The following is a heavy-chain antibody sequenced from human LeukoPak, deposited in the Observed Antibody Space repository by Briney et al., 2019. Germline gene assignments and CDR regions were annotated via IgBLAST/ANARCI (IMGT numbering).Heavy chain of an antibody. V-gene: IGHV1-69*05. J-gene: IGHJ5*02. Sequence: GASVKVSCKASGGTFSSYAISWVRQAPGQGLEWMGGIIPIFGTANYAQKFQGRVTITTDESTSTAYMELSSLRSEDTAVYYCAVGDVSSSWYMGEFDPWGQGILVTVSS. CDR1: GGTFSSYA. D-gene: IGHD6-13*01. CDR2: IIPIFGTA. CDR3: AVGDVSSSWYMGEFDP.